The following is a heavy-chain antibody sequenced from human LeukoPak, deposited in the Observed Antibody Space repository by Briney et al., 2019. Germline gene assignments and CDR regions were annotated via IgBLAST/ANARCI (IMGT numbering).Heavy chain of an antibody. D-gene: IGHD3-10*01. CDR1: GYTFTSYA. CDR2: ISTYKGNT. Sequence: GASVKVSCKASGYTFTSYAISWVRQAPGQGLEWMGWISTYKGNTEYTQKLQDRVTMTTDTSTSTAYMELRSLRSDDTAVYYCARAGYYYGSGSNNWFDSWGQGTLVTVSS. CDR3: ARAGYYYGSGSNNWFDS. J-gene: IGHJ5*01. V-gene: IGHV1-18*01.